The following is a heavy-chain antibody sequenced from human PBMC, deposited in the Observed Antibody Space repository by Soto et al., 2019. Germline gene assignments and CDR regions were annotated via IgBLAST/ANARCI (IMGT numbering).Heavy chain of an antibody. CDR3: ARLKTYDILNKSDY. Sequence: QVQLQESGPGLVKPSGTLSLTCAVSGGSIGSSNWWSWVRQSPGKGLEWIGEIYDSESTNYNPSLKSRVTISLDKSKNQFSLKLSSVNAADTAVYYCARLKTYDILNKSDYWGQGSLVTVSS. V-gene: IGHV4-4*02. J-gene: IGHJ4*02. CDR1: GGSIGSSNW. D-gene: IGHD3-9*01. CDR2: IYDSEST.